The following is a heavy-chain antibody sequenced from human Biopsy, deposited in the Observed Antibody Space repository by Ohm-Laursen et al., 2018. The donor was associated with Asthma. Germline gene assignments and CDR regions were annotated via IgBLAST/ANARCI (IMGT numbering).Heavy chain of an antibody. Sequence: SLRLSCAASKFSFSNFGMHWVRQAPGKGLEWVSVISSGGGTIDYADSVKGRFTISRNISTNTVYLQMDSLSADDTAVYYCAKVGHGYGDYVGYLDPWGQGTLVTVSS. CDR3: AKVGHGYGDYVGYLDP. CDR2: ISSGGGTI. D-gene: IGHD4-17*01. J-gene: IGHJ5*02. CDR1: KFSFSNFG. V-gene: IGHV3-23*01.